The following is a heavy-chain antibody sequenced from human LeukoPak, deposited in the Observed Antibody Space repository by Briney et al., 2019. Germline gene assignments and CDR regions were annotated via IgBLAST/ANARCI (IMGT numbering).Heavy chain of an antibody. J-gene: IGHJ4*02. V-gene: IGHV4-34*01. CDR2: INHSGST. CDR3: AREANHYFDY. CDR1: GGSFSGYY. Sequence: SETLSLTCAVYGGSFSGYYWSWIRQPPGKGLEWIGEINHSGSTNYNPSLKSRVTISVDTSKNQFSLKLSSVTAADTAVYYCAREANHYFDYWGQGTLVTVSS.